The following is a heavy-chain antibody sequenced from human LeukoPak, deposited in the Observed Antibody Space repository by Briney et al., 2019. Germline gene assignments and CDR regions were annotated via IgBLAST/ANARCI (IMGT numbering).Heavy chain of an antibody. J-gene: IGHJ4*02. V-gene: IGHV1-2*06. D-gene: IGHD3-16*01. CDR1: GYTFTGYY. CDR2: INPNSGGT. Sequence: ASVKVSCKASGYTFTGYYIHWVRQAPGQGLEWMGRINPNSGGTNYAQKFQGRVTMTRDTSISTAYMELSRLRSDDTAVYYCASSKATAFGDFDYWGQGTLVTVSS. CDR3: ASSKATAFGDFDY.